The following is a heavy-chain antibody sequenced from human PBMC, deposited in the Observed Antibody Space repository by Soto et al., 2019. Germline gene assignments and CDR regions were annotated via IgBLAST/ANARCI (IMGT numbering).Heavy chain of an antibody. CDR1: DYSISSGYY. Sequence: SETLSLTCAVSDYSISSGYYWGWMRQHPGKGLEWIGSIYHSGNTYYNPSLKSRVSISVDTSKNQFSLKLSSVAAADTAVYYCARVSVGATSAFDIWGQGTMVTVSS. CDR2: IYHSGNT. J-gene: IGHJ3*02. CDR3: ARVSVGATSAFDI. D-gene: IGHD1-26*01. V-gene: IGHV4-38-2*01.